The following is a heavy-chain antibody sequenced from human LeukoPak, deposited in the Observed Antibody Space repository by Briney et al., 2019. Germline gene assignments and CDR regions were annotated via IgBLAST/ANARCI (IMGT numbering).Heavy chain of an antibody. CDR2: IYYSGST. CDR3: ARQGSSWYFWFDP. V-gene: IGHV4-39*01. D-gene: IGHD6-13*01. CDR1: GGSISSSSYY. J-gene: IGHJ5*02. Sequence: SETLSLTCTVSGGSISSSSYYWGWIRQPPGKGLEWIGSIYYSGSTYYNPSLKSRVTISVDTSKKQFSLKLSSVTAADTAVYYCARQGSSWYFWFDPWGQGTLVTVSS.